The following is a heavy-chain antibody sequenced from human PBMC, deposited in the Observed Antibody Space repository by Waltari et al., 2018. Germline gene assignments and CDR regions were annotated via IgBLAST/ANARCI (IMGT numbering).Heavy chain of an antibody. CDR3: ARDYCDRTNCHGMDV. CDR2: ISYNGRNI. D-gene: IGHD3-22*01. V-gene: IGHV3-30*04. Sequence: QAQLVESGGGVVQPGRSLRLSCAASGFSFSSYAMHWIRQAPGKGLEWVAVISYNGRNIYYVDSGKGRFTIARDKSKKMLYMQMNSLRTEDTAVYYCARDYCDRTNCHGMDVWGQGTTVTVS. J-gene: IGHJ6*02. CDR1: GFSFSSYA.